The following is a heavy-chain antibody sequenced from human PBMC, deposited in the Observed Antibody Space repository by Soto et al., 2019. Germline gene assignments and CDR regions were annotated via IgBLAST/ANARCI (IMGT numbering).Heavy chain of an antibody. CDR3: ARLLYYYDSSGYSPGAFDI. D-gene: IGHD3-22*01. CDR2: IYHSGST. V-gene: IGHV4-30-2*01. Sequence: SETLSLTCAVSGGSISSGGYSWSWIRQTPGKGLEWIGYIYHSGSTYYNPSLKSRVTISVDRSKNQFSLKLSSVTAADTAVYYCARLLYYYDSSGYSPGAFDIWGQGTMVTVSS. CDR1: GGSISSGGYS. J-gene: IGHJ3*02.